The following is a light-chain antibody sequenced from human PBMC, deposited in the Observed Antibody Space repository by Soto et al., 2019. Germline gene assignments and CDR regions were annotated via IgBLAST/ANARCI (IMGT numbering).Light chain of an antibody. V-gene: IGLV2-14*03. Sequence: QSVLTQPASVSGSPGQSITISCTGTSNDVGGFSYVSWYQQHPGKVPKLIIYDVTNRPSGVSNRFSGSKSGNTASLTISGLQAEDESLYYCSSYTSSSTVVFGGGIKLTVL. CDR3: SSYTSSSTVV. CDR1: SNDVGGFSY. CDR2: DVT. J-gene: IGLJ3*02.